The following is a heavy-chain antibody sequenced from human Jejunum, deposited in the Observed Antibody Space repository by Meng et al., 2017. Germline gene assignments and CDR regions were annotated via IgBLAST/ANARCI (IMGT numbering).Heavy chain of an antibody. V-gene: IGHV3-9*01. CDR2: IMRNRGRI. CDR1: GFTFDDYA. D-gene: IGHD3-10*01. CDR3: TKDVAPGGADV. J-gene: IGHJ6*02. Sequence: GESLSLSCVVSGFTFDDYAMHWVRQAPGKGLEWVSGIMRNRGRIGYAYSVKRRFTVSRDNANNTLFLQKNSLRLEDTALYCCTKDVAPGGADVWGQGTTVTVSS.